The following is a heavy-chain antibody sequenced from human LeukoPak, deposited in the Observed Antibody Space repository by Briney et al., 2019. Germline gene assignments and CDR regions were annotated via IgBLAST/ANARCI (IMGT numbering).Heavy chain of an antibody. Sequence: GGSLRLSCAASGFTVSSNYMSWVRQAPGKGLEWVSVIYSGDSTYYADSVKARFTISRDNSKNTLYLRMNSLRAEDTAVYYCARGYSSGKGNAFDIWGQGTMVTVSS. CDR2: IYSGDST. D-gene: IGHD6-19*01. CDR1: GFTVSSNY. CDR3: ARGYSSGKGNAFDI. V-gene: IGHV3-53*01. J-gene: IGHJ3*02.